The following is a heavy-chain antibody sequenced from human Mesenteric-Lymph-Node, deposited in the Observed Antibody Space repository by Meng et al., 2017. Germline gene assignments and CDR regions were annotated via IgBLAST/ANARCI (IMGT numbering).Heavy chain of an antibody. V-gene: IGHV3-74*01. CDR2: INTDGRST. Sequence: GGSLRLSCAASGFTFSSYWMHWVRQVSGKGLVWVSRINTDGRSTTYADSVKGRFTISRDNAKNTLYLQMNSLRAEDTAVYYCARENYGDPLTDYWGQGTLVTVSS. D-gene: IGHD4-17*01. CDR3: ARENYGDPLTDY. J-gene: IGHJ4*02. CDR1: GFTFSSYW.